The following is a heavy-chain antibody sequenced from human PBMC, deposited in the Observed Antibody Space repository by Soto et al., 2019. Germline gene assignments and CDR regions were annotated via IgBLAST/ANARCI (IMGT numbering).Heavy chain of an antibody. J-gene: IGHJ6*02. CDR2: ISYDGSNK. D-gene: IGHD4-17*01. V-gene: IGHV3-30*18. CDR3: AKEVTTYYYGMDV. CDR1: GFTFSSYG. Sequence: PGGSLRLSCAASGFTFSSYGMHWVRQAPGKGLEWVAVISYDGSNKYYADSVKGRFTISRDNSKNTLYLQMNSLRAEDTAVYYCAKEVTTYYYGMDVWGQGTTVTVSS.